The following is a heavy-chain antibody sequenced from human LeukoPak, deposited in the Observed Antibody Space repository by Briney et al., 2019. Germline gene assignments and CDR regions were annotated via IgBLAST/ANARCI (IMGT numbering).Heavy chain of an antibody. V-gene: IGHV3-23*01. CDR1: GSTFISYA. CDR2: ISGSGGST. Sequence: HPGRSPRPSLSPSGSTFISYAMSWVRPAPGKGLEWGLAISGSGGSTYYADSVKGRFTISRDNSKNKMYLQLNSLRAEDTAVYYCANYGSGSRYYYDMDVWGKGTTVTVSS. D-gene: IGHD3-10*01. J-gene: IGHJ6*03. CDR3: ANYGSGSRYYYDMDV.